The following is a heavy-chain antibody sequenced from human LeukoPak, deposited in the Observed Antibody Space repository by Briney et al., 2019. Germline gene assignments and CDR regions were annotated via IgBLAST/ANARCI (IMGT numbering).Heavy chain of an antibody. Sequence: ASVTVSCTASGYTFTIYGISWVRQAPGQGLEWMGWISAYNGNTNYAQKLQGRVTMTTDTSTSTAYMELRSLRSDDTAVYYCARAWEGDYFDYWGQGTLVTVSS. CDR3: ARAWEGDYFDY. CDR1: GYTFTIYG. V-gene: IGHV1-18*01. J-gene: IGHJ4*02. CDR2: ISAYNGNT. D-gene: IGHD1-26*01.